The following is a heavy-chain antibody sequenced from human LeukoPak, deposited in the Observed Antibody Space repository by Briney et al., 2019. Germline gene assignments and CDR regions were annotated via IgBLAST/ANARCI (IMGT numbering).Heavy chain of an antibody. CDR2: IIPIFGTA. V-gene: IGHV1-69*05. CDR3: ARDHERDHDYYYYMDV. Sequence: SVKVSCKASGGTFSSYAISWVRQAPGQGLEWMGGIIPIFGTANYAQKFQGSVTITTDESTSTAYMELSSLRSEDTAVYYCARDHERDHDYYYYMDVWGKGTTVTVSS. J-gene: IGHJ6*03. CDR1: GGTFSSYA.